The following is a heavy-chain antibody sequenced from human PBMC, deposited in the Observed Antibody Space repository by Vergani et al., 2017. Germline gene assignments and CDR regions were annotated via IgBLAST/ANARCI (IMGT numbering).Heavy chain of an antibody. CDR3: AKVAARNYYYYGMDV. Sequence: VQLVESGGGLVKPGGSLRLSCAASGFTFSSYAMHWVRQAPGKGLEWVAVISYDGSNKYYADSVKGRFTISRDNSKNTLYLQMNSLRAEDTAVYYCAKVAARNYYYYGMDVWGQGTTVTVSS. V-gene: IGHV3-30-3*01. CDR1: GFTFSSYA. J-gene: IGHJ6*02. CDR2: ISYDGSNK. D-gene: IGHD6-6*01.